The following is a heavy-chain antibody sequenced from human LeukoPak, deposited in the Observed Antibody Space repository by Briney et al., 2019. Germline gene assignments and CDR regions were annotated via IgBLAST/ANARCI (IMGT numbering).Heavy chain of an antibody. V-gene: IGHV4-59*08. CDR1: GGSISSYY. J-gene: IGHJ4*02. Sequence: SETLSLTCTVSGGSISSYYWSWIRQPPGKGLEWIGYIYYSGSTNYNPSLKSRVTISVDTSKNQFSLKLSSVAAADTAVYYCARQLFNRSHFDYWGQGTLVTVSS. CDR2: IYYSGST. CDR3: ARQLFNRSHFDY.